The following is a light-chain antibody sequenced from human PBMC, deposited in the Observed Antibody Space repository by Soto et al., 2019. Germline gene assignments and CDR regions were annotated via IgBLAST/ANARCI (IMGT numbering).Light chain of an antibody. CDR1: QSVSSSY. V-gene: IGKV3D-20*02. J-gene: IGKJ4*01. CDR2: GAS. Sequence: EIVLMQSPGTLALSPGERATLSASASQSVSSSYLAWYHQKPGQAPRLLIYGASNRATGIPDRFSGSGSGTDFTLTISSLEPEDFAVYYCQQRSNWPLTFGGGTKVDIK. CDR3: QQRSNWPLT.